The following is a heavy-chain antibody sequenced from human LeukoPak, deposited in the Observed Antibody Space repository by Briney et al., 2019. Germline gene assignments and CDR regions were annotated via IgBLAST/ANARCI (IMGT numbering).Heavy chain of an antibody. V-gene: IGHV4-59*01. CDR2: IYYSGST. J-gene: IGHJ5*02. D-gene: IGHD5-18*01. Sequence: SQTLSLTCTVSGGSISSYYWSWIRQPPGKGLEWIGYIYYSGSTNYNPSLKSRVTISVDTSKNQFSLRLSSVTAADTAVYYCAREWIQLGNWFDPWGQGTLVTVSS. CDR1: GGSISSYY. CDR3: AREWIQLGNWFDP.